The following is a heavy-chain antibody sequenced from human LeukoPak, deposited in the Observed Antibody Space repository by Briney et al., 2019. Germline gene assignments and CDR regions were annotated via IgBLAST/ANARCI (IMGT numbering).Heavy chain of an antibody. CDR2: ISSSSSYI. D-gene: IGHD2-2*02. J-gene: IGHJ3*02. V-gene: IGHV3-21*01. Sequence: GGSLRLSCAASGFTFSSYSMNWVRQAPGKGLEWVSSISSSSSYIYYADSVKGRFTISRDNAKNSLYLQMNSLRAEDTAVYYCAALYCSSTSCYTLDAFDIWGQGTMVTVSS. CDR1: GFTFSSYS. CDR3: AALYCSSTSCYTLDAFDI.